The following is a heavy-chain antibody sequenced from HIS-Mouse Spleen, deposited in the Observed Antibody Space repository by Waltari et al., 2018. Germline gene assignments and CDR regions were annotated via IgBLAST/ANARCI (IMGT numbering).Heavy chain of an antibody. Sequence: QVQLQQWGAGLLKPSETLSLTCAVYGWSFSASYWSWIRQPPGKGLEWIGEINHSGSTNYNPSLKSRVTISVDTSKNQFSLKLSSVTAADTAVYYCARGRFHSWNDAFDIWGQGTMVTVSS. CDR3: ARGRFHSWNDAFDI. CDR1: GWSFSASY. CDR2: INHSGST. J-gene: IGHJ3*02. V-gene: IGHV4-34*01. D-gene: IGHD1-1*01.